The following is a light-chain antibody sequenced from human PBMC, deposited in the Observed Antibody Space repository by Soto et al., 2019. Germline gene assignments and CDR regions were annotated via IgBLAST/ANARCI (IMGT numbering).Light chain of an antibody. CDR2: DAX. CDR1: QSVSSY. J-gene: IGKJ1*01. CDR3: QQYGSSGT. Sequence: EIVLTQSPATLSLSPGERAXXXXRASQSVSSYLAWYQQKPGQXPRLLIYDAXXRATGXPARFSGSGSGTDFTLTISRLEPEDFAVYYCQQYGSSGTFGQGTKVDIK. V-gene: IGKV3-11*01.